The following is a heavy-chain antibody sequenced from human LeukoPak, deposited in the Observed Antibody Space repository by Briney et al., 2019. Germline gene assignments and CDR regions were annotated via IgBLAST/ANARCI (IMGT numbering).Heavy chain of an antibody. V-gene: IGHV3-48*03. CDR3: AKDGISRDTAMALCSY. D-gene: IGHD5-18*01. CDR2: ISSRGSSI. CDR1: GFTFSTYE. J-gene: IGHJ4*02. Sequence: GGSLRLSCAASGFTFSTYEMDWVRQAPGKELEWVSYISSRGSSIYYADSVKGRFTISRDNAKNTLYLQMNSLRAEDTAVYYCAKDGISRDTAMALCSYWGQGTLVTVSS.